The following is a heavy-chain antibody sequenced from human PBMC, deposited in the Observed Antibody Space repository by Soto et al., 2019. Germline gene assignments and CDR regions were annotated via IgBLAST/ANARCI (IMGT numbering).Heavy chain of an antibody. Sequence: QVQLQESGPGLVKPSQTLSLTCTVSGGSISSGGYYWSWIRQHPGKGLEWIGYIYYSGSTYYNPSLKSRVTIAVDTSKNQFSLKLSSVTAADTAVYYCAREMGYYDSSGYSPPYFDYWGQGTLVTVSS. CDR2: IYYSGST. V-gene: IGHV4-31*03. CDR1: GGSISSGGYY. D-gene: IGHD3-22*01. J-gene: IGHJ4*02. CDR3: AREMGYYDSSGYSPPYFDY.